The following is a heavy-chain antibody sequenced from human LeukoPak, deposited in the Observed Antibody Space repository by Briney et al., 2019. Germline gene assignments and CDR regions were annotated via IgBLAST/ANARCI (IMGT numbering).Heavy chain of an antibody. Sequence: SETLSLTCTVSGGSISSGSYYWSWIRQPAGKGLEWIGRIYTSGSTNYNPSLKSRVTISVDTSKNQFSLKLSSVTAADTAVYYCARARGDITMVRINYYYYMDVWGKGTTVTISS. CDR2: IYTSGST. J-gene: IGHJ6*03. V-gene: IGHV4-61*02. D-gene: IGHD3-10*01. CDR1: GGSISSGSYY. CDR3: ARARGDITMVRINYYYYMDV.